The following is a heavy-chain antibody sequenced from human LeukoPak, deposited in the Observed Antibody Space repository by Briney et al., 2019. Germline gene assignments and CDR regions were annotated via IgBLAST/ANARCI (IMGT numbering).Heavy chain of an antibody. D-gene: IGHD5-12*01. Sequence: GGSLRLSCAASGFSFSSSPMSWVRQTPGKGLEWVSGISSSGGDTPYADSVKGRFTISRDNSRNTLYLQMNSLRVEDTAVYYCAKETGYSGYDYGDYWGQGTLVTVSS. V-gene: IGHV3-23*01. CDR1: GFSFSSSP. CDR3: AKETGYSGYDYGDY. J-gene: IGHJ4*02. CDR2: ISSSGGDT.